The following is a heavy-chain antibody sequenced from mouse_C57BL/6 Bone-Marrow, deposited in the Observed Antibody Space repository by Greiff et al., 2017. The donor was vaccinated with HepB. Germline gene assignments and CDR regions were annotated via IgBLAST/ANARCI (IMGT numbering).Heavy chain of an antibody. V-gene: IGHV1-69*01. CDR2: IDPSDSYT. CDR1: GYTFTSYW. J-gene: IGHJ3*01. Sequence: QVQLQQPGAELVMPGASVKLSCKASGYTFTSYWMHWVKQRPGQGLEWIGEIDPSDSYTNYKQKFKGKSTLTVDKSSSTANMQLSSLTSEDSAVYYCAREGLDSSGAWFAYWGQGTLVTVSA. CDR3: AREGLDSSGAWFAY. D-gene: IGHD3-2*02.